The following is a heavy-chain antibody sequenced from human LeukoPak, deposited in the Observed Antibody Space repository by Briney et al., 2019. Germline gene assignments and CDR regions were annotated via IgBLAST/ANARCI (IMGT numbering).Heavy chain of an antibody. D-gene: IGHD1-26*01. CDR1: GFTFSIYG. CDR2: MRYDGSNK. J-gene: IGHJ4*02. V-gene: IGHV3-30*02. CDR3: AAHRVGISEY. Sequence: GGSLRLSCAASGFTFSIYGTHWVRQAPGKGLEWVAYMRYDGSNKYYADSVKGRFTISRDNSMKTLYLQMNSLRVEDTAVYYCAAHRVGISEYWGQGTLVTVSS.